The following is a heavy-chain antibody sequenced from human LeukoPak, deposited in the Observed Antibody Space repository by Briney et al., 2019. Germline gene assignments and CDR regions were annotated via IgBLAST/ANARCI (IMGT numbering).Heavy chain of an antibody. V-gene: IGHV3-7*01. Sequence: GGSLRLSCAASGFTFSSYWMSWVRQAPGKGLEWVANIKQDGSEKYYVDSVKGRFTISRDNAKNSLYLQMNSLRAEDTAVYYCARGEGIAARPGGYWGQGTLVTVSS. CDR3: ARGEGIAARPGGY. CDR2: IKQDGSEK. D-gene: IGHD6-6*01. J-gene: IGHJ4*02. CDR1: GFTFSSYW.